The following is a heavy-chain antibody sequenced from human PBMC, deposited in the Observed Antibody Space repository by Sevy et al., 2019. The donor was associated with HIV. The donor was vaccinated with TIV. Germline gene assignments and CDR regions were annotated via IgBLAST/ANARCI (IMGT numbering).Heavy chain of an antibody. CDR2: ISGSGGNT. CDR1: GFTFSSYA. V-gene: IGHV3-23*01. CDR3: AKDGLWLSVAY. J-gene: IGHJ4*02. D-gene: IGHD5-18*01. Sequence: GGSLRLSCAASGFTFSSYAMTWVRQAPGKGLEWVSSISGSGGNTYYADSVKGRFTISRDSSKNTVSLQMNSLRAEETAVYYCAKDGLWLSVAYWGQGTLVTVSS.